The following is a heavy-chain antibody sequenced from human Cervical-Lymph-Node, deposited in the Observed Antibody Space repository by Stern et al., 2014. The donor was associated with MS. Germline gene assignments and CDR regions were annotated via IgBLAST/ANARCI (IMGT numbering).Heavy chain of an antibody. CDR2: SSPEDGET. CDR3: ASAVTGLNYYFHALDV. D-gene: IGHD6-19*01. Sequence: VQLVQSGAEVKKPGASVTVSCKVSGYTLNDLSLHWVRQAPGEGLEWMGGSSPEDGETIFAQGLQGRVTVTEDTSTDTAYMELSSLRSEDTAVYYCASAVTGLNYYFHALDVWGQGTTVTVSS. CDR1: GYTLNDLS. J-gene: IGHJ6*02. V-gene: IGHV1-24*01.